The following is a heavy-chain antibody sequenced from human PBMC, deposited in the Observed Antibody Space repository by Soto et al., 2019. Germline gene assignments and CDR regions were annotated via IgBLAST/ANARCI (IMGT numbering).Heavy chain of an antibody. CDR1: GYTFTGYY. J-gene: IGHJ5*02. Sequence: ASVKVSCKASGYTFTGYYMHWVRQAPGQGLEWMGWINPNSGGTNYAQKFQGRVTMTRDTSISTAYMELSRLRSDDTAVYYCARDREGIAAAGTYWFDPWGQGTLVTVS. V-gene: IGHV1-2*02. D-gene: IGHD6-13*01. CDR3: ARDREGIAAAGTYWFDP. CDR2: INPNSGGT.